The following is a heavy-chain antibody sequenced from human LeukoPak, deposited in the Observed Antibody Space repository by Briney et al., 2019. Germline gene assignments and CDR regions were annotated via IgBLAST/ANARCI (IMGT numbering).Heavy chain of an antibody. D-gene: IGHD4-17*01. Sequence: GGSLRLSCVASGLTFANAWMNWVRQAPGKGLEWVGRIKNKTDSGSTDYAADYAAPVKGRFTISRDNAKNSLYLQMNSLRAEDTAVYYCARPSYPDYGDSPWYFDYWGQGTLVTVSS. V-gene: IGHV3-15*01. CDR1: GLTFANAW. J-gene: IGHJ4*02. CDR3: ARPSYPDYGDSPWYFDY. CDR2: IKNKTDSGSTDYAA.